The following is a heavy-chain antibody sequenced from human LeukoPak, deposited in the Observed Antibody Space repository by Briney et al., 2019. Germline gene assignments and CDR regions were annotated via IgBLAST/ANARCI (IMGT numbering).Heavy chain of an antibody. J-gene: IGHJ4*02. D-gene: IGHD6-13*01. CDR2: INPSGGST. CDR3: AKDTPDNFAAGTHPSQDY. Sequence: RASVKVSCKASGYTFTSYYMHWVRQAPEQGLEWMGIINPSGGSTSYAQKFQGRVTMTRDTSTSTVYMELSSLRSEDTAVYYCAKDTPDNFAAGTHPSQDYWGQGTLVTVSS. CDR1: GYTFTSYY. V-gene: IGHV1-46*01.